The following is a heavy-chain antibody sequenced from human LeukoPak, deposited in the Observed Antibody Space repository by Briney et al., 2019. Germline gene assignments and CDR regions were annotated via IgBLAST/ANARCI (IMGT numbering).Heavy chain of an antibody. D-gene: IGHD5-18*01. CDR1: GFTFTTYW. J-gene: IGHJ6*02. CDR2: INSDGSIT. CDR3: ARDAVDTANAV. V-gene: IGHV3-74*01. Sequence: GGSLRLSCAASGFTFTTYWMHWVRQAPGKGLVWVPHINSDGSITSYADSVKGRFTISRDNAKNTLYLQMNSLRAEDTAVYYCARDAVDTANAVWGQGTTVTASS.